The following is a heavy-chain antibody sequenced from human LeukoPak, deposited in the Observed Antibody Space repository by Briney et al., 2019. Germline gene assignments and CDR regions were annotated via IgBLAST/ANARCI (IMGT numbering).Heavy chain of an antibody. CDR3: ARDSIVVVPAAADYYYYYYMDV. Sequence: PGGSLRLSCAASGFTFSSYGMHWVRQAPGKGLEWVAVISYDGSNKFYADSVKGRFTISRDNSKNTVYLQMNSLRAEDTAVYYCARDSIVVVPAAADYYYYYYMDVWGKGTTVTVSS. D-gene: IGHD2-2*01. J-gene: IGHJ6*03. V-gene: IGHV3-30*03. CDR2: ISYDGSNK. CDR1: GFTFSSYG.